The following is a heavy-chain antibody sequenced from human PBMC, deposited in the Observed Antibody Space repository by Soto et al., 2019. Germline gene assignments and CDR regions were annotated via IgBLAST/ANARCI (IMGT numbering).Heavy chain of an antibody. D-gene: IGHD3-16*02. V-gene: IGHV3-74*01. Sequence: EVQLVASGGGLVQPGGSLRLSCAASGFTFSSYWMYWVRQAPGKGLEWVSHMNNDGSYTIYAESGNGRFTFSRDKAKNTLYLQMNSLRGEKTGVYDGGRGGYMHAGHIWGSGKRVNVSS. CDR1: GFTFSSYW. J-gene: IGHJ3*02. CDR2: MNNDGSYT. CDR3: GRGGYMHAGHI.